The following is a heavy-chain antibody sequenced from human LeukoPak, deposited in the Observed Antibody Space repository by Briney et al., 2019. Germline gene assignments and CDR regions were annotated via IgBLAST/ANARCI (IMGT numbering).Heavy chain of an antibody. CDR1: GYTFTGYY. J-gene: IGHJ6*03. Sequence: ASVKVSCKASGYTFTGYYMHWVRQAPGQGLEWMGIINPSGGSTSYAQKFQGRVTMTRDTSTSTVYMELSSLRSEYTAVYYCARGSSGYYSSWTYYYYYMDVWGKGTTVTISS. V-gene: IGHV1-46*01. CDR2: INPSGGST. D-gene: IGHD3-22*01. CDR3: ARGSSGYYSSWTYYYYYMDV.